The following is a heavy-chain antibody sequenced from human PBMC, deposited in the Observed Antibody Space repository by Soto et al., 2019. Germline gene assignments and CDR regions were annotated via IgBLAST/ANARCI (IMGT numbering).Heavy chain of an antibody. CDR1: GFTFSSYG. J-gene: IGHJ6*02. Sequence: GGSLRLSCAASGFTFSSYGMHWVRKAPGKGLEGVAVISYDGSNKYYADSVKGRFTISRDNSKNTLYLQMNSLRAEDTAVYYCAKNLCGSGIVGKDVWSQGTTVTVS. CDR3: AKNLCGSGIVGKDV. V-gene: IGHV3-30*18. CDR2: ISYDGSNK. D-gene: IGHD3-22*01.